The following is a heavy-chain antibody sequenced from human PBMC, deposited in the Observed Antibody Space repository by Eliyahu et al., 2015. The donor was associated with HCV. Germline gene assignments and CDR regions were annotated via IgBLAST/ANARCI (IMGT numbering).Heavy chain of an antibody. CDR3: ARSTGSLFYFDH. CDR1: GVSINSYY. Sequence: QVQLQESGPGLVKPSETLSLTCSVSGVSINSYYWHWIRQAPGRGLEWIGYFSSYGSINYSPSLKSRVTISADRSKNQFSLRLTSVTAADTAVFYCARSTGSLFYFDHWGQGILVAVSS. D-gene: IGHD1-26*01. J-gene: IGHJ4*02. CDR2: FSSYGSI. V-gene: IGHV4-59*08.